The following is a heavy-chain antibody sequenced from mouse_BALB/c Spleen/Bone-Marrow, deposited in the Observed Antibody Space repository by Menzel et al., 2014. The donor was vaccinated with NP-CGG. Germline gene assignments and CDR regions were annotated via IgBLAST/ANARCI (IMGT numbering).Heavy chain of an antibody. Sequence: DVQLQESGPSLVKPSQTLSLTCSVTGDSITSGYWNWIRKFPGNILEYMGYISYSGSTYYNPSLKSRISITRDTSKNQYYLQLNSVTTEDTATYYCARCWRAYYRYDAMDYWGQGTSVTVSS. J-gene: IGHJ4*01. CDR2: ISYSGST. CDR3: ARCWRAYYRYDAMDY. D-gene: IGHD2-14*01. V-gene: IGHV3-8*02. CDR1: GDSITSGY.